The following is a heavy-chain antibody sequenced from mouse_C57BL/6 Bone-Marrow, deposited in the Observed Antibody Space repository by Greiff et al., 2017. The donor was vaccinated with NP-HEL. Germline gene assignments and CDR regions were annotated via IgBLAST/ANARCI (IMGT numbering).Heavy chain of an antibody. CDR2: IYPRSGNT. V-gene: IGHV1-81*01. J-gene: IGHJ3*01. CDR1: GYTFTSYG. CDR3: ARPPYYYGSSPLAY. Sequence: QVHVKQSGAELARPGASVKLSCKASGYTFTSYGISWVKQRTGQGLEWIGEIYPRSGNTYYNEKFKGKATLTADKSSSTAYMELRSLTSEDSAVYFCARPPYYYGSSPLAYWGQGTLVTVSA. D-gene: IGHD1-1*01.